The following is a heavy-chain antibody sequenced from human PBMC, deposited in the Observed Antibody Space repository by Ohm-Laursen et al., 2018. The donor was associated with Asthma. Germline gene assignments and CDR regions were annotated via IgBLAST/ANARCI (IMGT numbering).Heavy chain of an antibody. CDR1: GFTFSDYS. D-gene: IGHD3-3*01. V-gene: IGHV3-21*01. CDR2: ISSSSSYI. J-gene: IGHJ4*02. CDR3: ARDVMEWYLPAFDF. Sequence: GSLRLSCSASGFTFSDYSMNWVRQAPGKGLEWVSSISSSSSYIYYADSVKGRFTISRDNAKNTLYLQMNSLRPDDTAVYYCARDVMEWYLPAFDFWGQGTLVTVSS.